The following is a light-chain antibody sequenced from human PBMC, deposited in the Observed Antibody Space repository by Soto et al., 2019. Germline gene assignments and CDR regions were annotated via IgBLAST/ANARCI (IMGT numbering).Light chain of an antibody. CDR2: EVN. Sequence: QSVLTQPDSLSGSPGQSITISCTGSSSDIGGFDLVSWYQQHPGKAPKLLLYEVNKRPSGVSNRFSGSKSGNTASLTISGLQADDEAHYYCSSYTSSRTYVFGTGTKVTVL. V-gene: IGLV2-14*02. CDR1: SSDIGGFDL. CDR3: SSYTSSRTYV. J-gene: IGLJ1*01.